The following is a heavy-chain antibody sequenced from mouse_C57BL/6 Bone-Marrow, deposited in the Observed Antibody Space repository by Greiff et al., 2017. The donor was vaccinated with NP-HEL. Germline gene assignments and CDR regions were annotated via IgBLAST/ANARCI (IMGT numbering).Heavy chain of an antibody. CDR3: ARQGSPH. CDR1: GFTFSDYY. Sequence: EVKVVESGGGLVQPGGSLKLSCAASGFTFSDYYMYWVRQTPEKRLEWVAYISNGGGSTYYPDTVKGRFTISRDNAKNTLYLQMSRVKSEDTAMYYCARQGSPHWSQGTSVTVSS. CDR2: ISNGGGST. J-gene: IGHJ4*01. V-gene: IGHV5-12*01.